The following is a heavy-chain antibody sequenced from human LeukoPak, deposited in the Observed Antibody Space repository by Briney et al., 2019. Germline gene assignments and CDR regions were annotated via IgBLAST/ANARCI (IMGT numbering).Heavy chain of an antibody. J-gene: IGHJ4*02. CDR3: ARGLAAAGTRGPY. Sequence: GGSLRLSCATSGFIFSSDSMIWVRQAPGKGLEWVSSISSTGAYIYYADSLKGRYTISRDNAKNSLYLQMNSLRADDTAVYYCARGLAAAGTRGPYWGQGTLVTVSS. CDR2: ISSTGAYI. D-gene: IGHD6-13*01. V-gene: IGHV3-21*01. CDR1: GFIFSSDS.